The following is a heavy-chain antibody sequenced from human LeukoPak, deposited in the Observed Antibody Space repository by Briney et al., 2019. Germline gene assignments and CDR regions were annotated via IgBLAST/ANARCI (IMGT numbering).Heavy chain of an antibody. Sequence: GGSLRLSCAASGFTFSNAWMSWVRQAPGKGLEGVGSIKSKIDGGTTDYVAPVKGRFTISRDDSKNTLYLQMNSLKTEDTAVYYCITEGDRNDYWGQGTLVTVSS. CDR1: GFTFSNAW. J-gene: IGHJ4*02. CDR2: IKSKIDGGTT. V-gene: IGHV3-15*01. D-gene: IGHD3-16*01. CDR3: ITEGDRNDY.